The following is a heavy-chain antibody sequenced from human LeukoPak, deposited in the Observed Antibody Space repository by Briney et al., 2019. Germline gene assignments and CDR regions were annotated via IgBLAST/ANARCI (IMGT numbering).Heavy chain of an antibody. CDR1: GFTFSSYS. CDR3: AGGTYNWNHDNDY. CDR2: ISSSRSYI. Sequence: GGSLRLSCAASGFTFSSYSMNWVRQAAGKGLEWVASISSSRSYIYYAASLQGRFTTSRDNAKNSLYLQMNSLRAEDTAVYYCAGGTYNWNHDNDYWGQGTLVTVSS. D-gene: IGHD1-14*01. V-gene: IGHV3-21*01. J-gene: IGHJ4*02.